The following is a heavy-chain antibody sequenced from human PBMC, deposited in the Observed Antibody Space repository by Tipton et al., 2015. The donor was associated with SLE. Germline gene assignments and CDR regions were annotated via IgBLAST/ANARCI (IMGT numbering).Heavy chain of an antibody. CDR2: ISYDGSNK. V-gene: IGHV3-30*04. J-gene: IGHJ5*02. CDR3: ARAEGVWFGELLQGGNWFDP. CDR1: GFTFSSYA. Sequence: SLRLYCAASGFTFSSYAMHWVRQAPGKGLEWVAVISYDGSNKYYADSVKGRFTISRDNSKNTLYLQMNSLRAEDTAVYYCARAEGVWFGELLQGGNWFDPWGQGTLVTVSS. D-gene: IGHD3-10*01.